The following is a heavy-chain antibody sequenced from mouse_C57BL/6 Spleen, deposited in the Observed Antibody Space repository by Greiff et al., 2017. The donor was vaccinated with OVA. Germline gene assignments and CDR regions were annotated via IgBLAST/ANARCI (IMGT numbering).Heavy chain of an antibody. D-gene: IGHD1-1*01. J-gene: IGHJ3*01. Sequence: QVQLQQPGAELVKPGASVKMSCKASGYTFTSYWITWVKQRPGQGLEWIGDIYPGSGSANYNEKFKSKATLTVDTSSSTAYMQLSSLTSEDSSVYYCARGYGSPLAWFAYWGQGTLVTVSA. CDR1: GYTFTSYW. CDR3: ARGYGSPLAWFAY. V-gene: IGHV1-55*01. CDR2: IYPGSGSA.